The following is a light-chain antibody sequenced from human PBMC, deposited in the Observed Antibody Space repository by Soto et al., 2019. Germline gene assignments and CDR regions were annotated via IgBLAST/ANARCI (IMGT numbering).Light chain of an antibody. V-gene: IGLV2-14*01. J-gene: IGLJ1*01. CDR3: FSYTSTGTYV. CDR2: EVS. CDR1: SSDVGNYKY. Sequence: VLTQPASVSGSPGQSFTISCTGTSSDVGNYKYVSWYQQHPGKAPKLMIYEVSNRPSGVSNRFSGSKSGNTASLTISGLQAEDETYYYCFSYTSTGTYVFGTGTKVTVL.